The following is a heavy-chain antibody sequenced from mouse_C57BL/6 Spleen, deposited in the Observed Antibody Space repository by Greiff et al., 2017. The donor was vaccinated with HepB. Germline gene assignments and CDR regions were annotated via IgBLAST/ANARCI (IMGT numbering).Heavy chain of an antibody. Sequence: GGGLVQPKGSLKLSCAASGFSFNTYAMNWVRQAPGKGLEWVARIRSKSNNYATYYADSVKDRFTISRDDSESMLYLQMNNLKTEDTAMYYCVRPHYDYDDGFAYWGQGTLVTVSA. CDR1: GFSFNTYA. CDR3: VRPHYDYDDGFAY. CDR2: IRSKSNNYAT. D-gene: IGHD2-4*01. V-gene: IGHV10-1*01. J-gene: IGHJ3*01.